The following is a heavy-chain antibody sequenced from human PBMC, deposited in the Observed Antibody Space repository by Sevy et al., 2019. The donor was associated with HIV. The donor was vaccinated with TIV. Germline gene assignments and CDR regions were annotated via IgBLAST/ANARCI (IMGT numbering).Heavy chain of an antibody. Sequence: SETLSLTCTVSGVSISSYYWRWIRQPAGKGLEWIGRIYTGGSTNSNPALKSRVTMSVDTSKNQFFLRLSSVTAADTAVDYGSSDRVGVAATRGLNWLDPWGQGTLVTVSS. CDR3: SSDRVGVAATRGLNWLDP. V-gene: IGHV4-4*07. CDR2: IYTGGST. CDR1: GVSISSYY. D-gene: IGHD2-15*01. J-gene: IGHJ5*02.